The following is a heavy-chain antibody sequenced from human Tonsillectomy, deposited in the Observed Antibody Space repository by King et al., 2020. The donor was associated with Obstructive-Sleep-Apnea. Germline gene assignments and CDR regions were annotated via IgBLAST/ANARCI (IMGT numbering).Heavy chain of an antibody. J-gene: IGHJ4*02. Sequence: QVQLVESGGGVVQPGGSLRLSCAASGFSFSSYGMHWVRQAPGKGLEWVAFIRYDGSNKYYADSVKGRFTISRDTSKKTLYLQMYSLRAEDTAVFYCAKATAAAGTFADYWGQGTLVTVSS. CDR2: IRYDGSNK. V-gene: IGHV3-30*02. D-gene: IGHD6-13*01. CDR1: GFSFSSYG. CDR3: AKATAAAGTFADY.